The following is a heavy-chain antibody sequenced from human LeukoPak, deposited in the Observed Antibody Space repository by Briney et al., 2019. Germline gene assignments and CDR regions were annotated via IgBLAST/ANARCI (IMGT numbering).Heavy chain of an antibody. Sequence: PSETLSLTCAVYGGSFSGYYWTWIRQPPGKGLEWMGEINHSGSTKYNPSLKSRVTISVDTSKNQFSLKLSSVTAADTAVYYCAREGGYSGYDLDYWGQGTLVTVSS. J-gene: IGHJ4*02. CDR1: GGSFSGYY. D-gene: IGHD5-12*01. CDR2: INHSGST. CDR3: AREGGYSGYDLDY. V-gene: IGHV4-34*01.